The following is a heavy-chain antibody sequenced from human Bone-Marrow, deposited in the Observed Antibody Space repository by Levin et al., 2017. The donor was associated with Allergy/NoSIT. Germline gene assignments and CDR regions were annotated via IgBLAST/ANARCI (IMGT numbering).Heavy chain of an antibody. Sequence: SVKVSCKASGGTFSSYAISWVRQAPGQGLEWMGRIIPILGIANYAQKFQGRVTITADKSTSTAYMELSSLRSEDTAVYYCAREGLGLLWFGEPLRYWGQGTLVTVSS. V-gene: IGHV1-69*04. CDR1: GGTFSSYA. CDR2: IIPILGIA. D-gene: IGHD3-10*01. CDR3: AREGLGLLWFGEPLRY. J-gene: IGHJ4*02.